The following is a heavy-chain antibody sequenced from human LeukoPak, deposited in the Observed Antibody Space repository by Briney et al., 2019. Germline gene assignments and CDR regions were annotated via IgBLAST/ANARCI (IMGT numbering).Heavy chain of an antibody. CDR3: ARQSVSRSWADY. Sequence: GKSLKISCKGSGYSFTSYWIGWVRQMPGEGLEWMGIIYPGDSDTRYSPSFQGQVTMSADKSSNTAYLQWSSLKASDTAMYYCARQSVSRSWADYWGQGTLVTVSS. CDR2: IYPGDSDT. D-gene: IGHD6-13*01. V-gene: IGHV5-51*01. CDR1: GYSFTSYW. J-gene: IGHJ4*02.